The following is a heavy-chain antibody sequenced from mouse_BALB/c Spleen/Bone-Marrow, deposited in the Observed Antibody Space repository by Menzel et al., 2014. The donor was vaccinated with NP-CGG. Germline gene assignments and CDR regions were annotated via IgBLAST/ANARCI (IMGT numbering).Heavy chain of an antibody. CDR3: ARSYDGCYVFAY. Sequence: DVQLVESGGGLVQPGGSRKLSCAASGFTFSSFGMHWVRQAPEKGLEWVAYISSGNSTIYYADTVKGRFTISRDNPKNTRFLQMTSLRSEDTAMYYCARSYDGCYVFAYWGQGTLVTVSA. CDR1: GFTFSSFG. J-gene: IGHJ3*01. V-gene: IGHV5-17*02. CDR2: ISSGNSTI. D-gene: IGHD2-3*01.